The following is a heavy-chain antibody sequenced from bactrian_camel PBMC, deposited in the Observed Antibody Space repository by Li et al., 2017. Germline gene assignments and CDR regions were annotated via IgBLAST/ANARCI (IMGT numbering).Heavy chain of an antibody. CDR1: GYDPIYLC. Sequence: VQLVESGGGSVQAGGSLRLSCAISGYDPIYLCMGWFRQAPGKEREGVAVINRRGTTRYADFVKGRFTISKVNAERTLYLQMSNLAAEDSAMYYCAAQYTGISGCYSTNLAPASFDYWGRGTQVTVSS. CDR2: INRRGTT. CDR3: AAQYTGISGCYSTNLAPASFDY. D-gene: IGHD1*01. V-gene: IGHV3S53*01. J-gene: IGHJ4*01.